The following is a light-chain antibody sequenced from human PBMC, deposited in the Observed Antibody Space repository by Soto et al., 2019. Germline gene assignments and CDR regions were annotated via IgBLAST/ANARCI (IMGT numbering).Light chain of an antibody. V-gene: IGKV1-8*01. CDR1: QGISSY. CDR2: AAS. CDR3: QQYYSRGT. Sequence: AIRMTQPPSSLSASTGDRVTITCRASQGISSYLAWYQQKPGKAPKLLIYAASTLQSGVPSRFSGSGSGTDFTLTISCLQSEDFATYYCQQYYSRGTFGQGTKVEIK. J-gene: IGKJ1*01.